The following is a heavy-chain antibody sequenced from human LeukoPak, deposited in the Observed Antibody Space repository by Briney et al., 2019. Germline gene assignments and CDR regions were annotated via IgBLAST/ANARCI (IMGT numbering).Heavy chain of an antibody. J-gene: IGHJ5*02. D-gene: IGHD2-2*01. CDR1: GFTFSSYW. V-gene: IGHV3-74*01. CDR3: AREEEYCSSTSCTNWFDP. CDR2: INSDGSST. Sequence: PGGSLRLSCAASGFTFSSYWMHWVRQAPGKGLVWVSRINSDGSSTSYADSVKGRFTISRGNAKNTLYLQMNSLRAEDTAVYYCAREEEYCSSTSCTNWFDPWGQGTLVTVSS.